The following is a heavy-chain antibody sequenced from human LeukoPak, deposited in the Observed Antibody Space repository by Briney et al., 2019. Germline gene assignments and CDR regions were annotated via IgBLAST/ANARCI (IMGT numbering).Heavy chain of an antibody. D-gene: IGHD3-10*01. Sequence: SETLSLTCAVYGGSFSGYYWSWIRQPPGKGLEWIGEINHSGSTNYNPSLKSRVTISVDTSKNQFSLKLSSVTAADTAVYYCARLSRAYGSGDYWGQGTLVTVSS. J-gene: IGHJ4*02. CDR1: GGSFSGYY. CDR2: INHSGST. V-gene: IGHV4-34*01. CDR3: ARLSRAYGSGDY.